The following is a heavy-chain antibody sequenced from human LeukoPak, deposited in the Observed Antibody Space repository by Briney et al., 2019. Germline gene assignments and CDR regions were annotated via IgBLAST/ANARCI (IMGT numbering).Heavy chain of an antibody. V-gene: IGHV3-23*01. CDR3: ARTRSSGYSTFDY. CDR1: GFTFSSYA. Sequence: GGSLRLSCAASGFTFSSYAMSWVRRAPGKGLQWVSALTDSGRSTYYADSVKGRFTISRDNTKNSLYLQMNGLRAEDTAVYYCARTRSSGYSTFDYWGQGILVTVSS. D-gene: IGHD3-22*01. J-gene: IGHJ4*02. CDR2: LTDSGRST.